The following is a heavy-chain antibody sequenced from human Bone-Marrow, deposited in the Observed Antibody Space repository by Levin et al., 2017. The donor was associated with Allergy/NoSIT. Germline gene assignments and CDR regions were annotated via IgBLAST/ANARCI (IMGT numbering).Heavy chain of an antibody. CDR3: ARWGLSNCSGGSCYSGAFDY. CDR1: GGSISSYY. CDR2: IYYSGST. V-gene: IGHV4-59*01. J-gene: IGHJ4*02. D-gene: IGHD2-15*01. Sequence: SETLSLTCTVSGGSISSYYWSWIRQPPGKGLEWIGYIYYSGSTNYNPSLKSRVTISVDTSKNQFSLKLSSVTAADTAVYYCARWGLSNCSGGSCYSGAFDYWGQGTLVTVSS.